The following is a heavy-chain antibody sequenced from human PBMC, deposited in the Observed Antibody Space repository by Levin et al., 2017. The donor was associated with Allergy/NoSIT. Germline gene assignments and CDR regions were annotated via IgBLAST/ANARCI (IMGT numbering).Heavy chain of an antibody. J-gene: IGHJ3*02. Sequence: SETLSLTCAISGDSVSSNSAAWNWIRQSPSRGLEWLGRTYYRSKWYNDYAVSVKSRITINPDTSKNQFSLQLNSVTPEDTAVYYCARGPPRPRVVGDAFDIWGQGTMVTVSS. CDR1: GDSVSSNSAA. CDR3: ARGPPRPRVVGDAFDI. D-gene: IGHD2-15*01. CDR2: TYYRSKWYN. V-gene: IGHV6-1*01.